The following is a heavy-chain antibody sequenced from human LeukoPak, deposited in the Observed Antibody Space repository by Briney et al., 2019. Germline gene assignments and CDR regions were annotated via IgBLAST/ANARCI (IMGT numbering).Heavy chain of an antibody. D-gene: IGHD3-9*01. Sequence: SVKVSCKASGGTFSSYAISWVRQAPGQGLEWMGGIIPIFGTANYAQKFQGRVTITADKSTSTAYMELSSLRSDDTAVYYCARYDILTGYYLGDPWGQGTLVTVSS. J-gene: IGHJ5*02. CDR2: IIPIFGTA. CDR1: GGTFSSYA. V-gene: IGHV1-69*06. CDR3: ARYDILTGYYLGDP.